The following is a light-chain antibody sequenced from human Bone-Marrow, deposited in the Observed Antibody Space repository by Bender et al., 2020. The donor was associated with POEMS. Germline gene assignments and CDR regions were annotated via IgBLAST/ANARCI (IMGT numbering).Light chain of an antibody. V-gene: IGLV2-8*01. J-gene: IGLJ2*01. Sequence: QSALTQPPSASGSPGQSVTISCTGTSSDVGDYTAVSWYQQHPGKAPKLIIYEITKRPSGVPDRFSGSKSGNTVSLTISGLLVEDEADYYCCSFAGSSIYVLFGGGTKLTVL. CDR1: SSDVGDYTA. CDR3: CSFAGSSIYVL. CDR2: EIT.